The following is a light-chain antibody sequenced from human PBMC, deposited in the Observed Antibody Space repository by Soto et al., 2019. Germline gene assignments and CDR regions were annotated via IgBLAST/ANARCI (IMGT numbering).Light chain of an antibody. CDR3: QHANSFPFT. CDR2: GAS. Sequence: EIQMTQSPSSVSASVGDRVTITCRASQGISTWLAWYQQKAGKAPNLLIYGASNLHSGVPSRFSGSGSGANFTLAISSLQPEDFATYYCQHANSFPFTFGQGTRLEIK. CDR1: QGISTW. V-gene: IGKV1-12*01. J-gene: IGKJ5*01.